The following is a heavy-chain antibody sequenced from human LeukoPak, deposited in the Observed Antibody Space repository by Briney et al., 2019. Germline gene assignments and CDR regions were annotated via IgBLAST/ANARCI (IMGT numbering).Heavy chain of an antibody. D-gene: IGHD3-10*01. CDR1: GFTVSSNY. CDR2: ITPDGRST. Sequence: PGGSLRLSCAASGFTVSSNYMSWVRQAPGKGLVWVSRITPDGRSTNYADSVKGRFTISRDNAKNTLYLQMNSLRVDDTAVYYCTRDTFGFHDSWGQGTLVTVSS. V-gene: IGHV3-74*01. J-gene: IGHJ4*02. CDR3: TRDTFGFHDS.